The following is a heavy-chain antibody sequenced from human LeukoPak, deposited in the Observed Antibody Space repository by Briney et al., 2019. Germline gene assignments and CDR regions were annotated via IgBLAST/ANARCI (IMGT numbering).Heavy chain of an antibody. V-gene: IGHV3-30*02. CDR2: IRYDGSNK. Sequence: GGSLRLSCAASGFTFSSYGMHWVRQAPGEGLEWVAFIRYDGSNKYYADSVKGRFTISRDNSKNTLYLQMNSLRAEDTAVYYCARELGYCSSTSLCYYFDYWGQGTLVTVSS. CDR1: GFTFSSYG. CDR3: ARELGYCSSTSLCYYFDY. D-gene: IGHD2-2*01. J-gene: IGHJ4*02.